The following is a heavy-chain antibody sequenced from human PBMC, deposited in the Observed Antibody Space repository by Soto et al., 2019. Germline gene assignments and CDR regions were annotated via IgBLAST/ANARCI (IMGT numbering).Heavy chain of an antibody. D-gene: IGHD4-4*01. J-gene: IGHJ6*02. V-gene: IGHV3-74*01. CDR1: GFTFTSYW. CDR3: ARGIQYRYGMDV. Sequence: EVQLVESGGTLVQPGGSLRLSCAATGFTFTSYWMHWVRQAPGKGLVWVSRINGDGSNTFCADSVKGRLTISRDNAKNTVYLQMNSLRAEDTAVYYCARGIQYRYGMDVWGQGTTFTVSS. CDR2: INGDGSNT.